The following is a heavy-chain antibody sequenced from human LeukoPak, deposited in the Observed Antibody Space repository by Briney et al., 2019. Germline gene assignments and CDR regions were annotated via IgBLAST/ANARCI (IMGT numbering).Heavy chain of an antibody. V-gene: IGHV3-30-3*01. D-gene: IGHD3-22*01. CDR2: ISYDGSNK. CDR3: ARVGYYYDSSGYYY. Sequence: GGSLRLSCAASGFTFSSYAMHWVRQAPGKGLEWVAVISYDGSNKYYADSVKGRFTISRGNSKNTLYLQMNSLRAEDTAVYYCARVGYYYDSSGYYYWGQGTLVTVSS. CDR1: GFTFSSYA. J-gene: IGHJ4*02.